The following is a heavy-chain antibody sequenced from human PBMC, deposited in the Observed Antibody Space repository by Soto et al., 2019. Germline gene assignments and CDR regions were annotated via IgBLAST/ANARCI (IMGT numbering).Heavy chain of an antibody. J-gene: IGHJ5*01. D-gene: IGHD3-10*01. CDR3: AREFVYLLYGSVGYYFDS. CDR2: IYYSGST. Sequence: PSETLSLTCTVSGGSISSYYWSWIRQPPGKGLEWIGYIYYSGSTNYNPSLKSRVTISVDTSKNQFSLKLSSVTAADTAVYYCAREFVYLLYGSVGYYFDSRAQGTPVPVS. CDR1: GGSISSYY. V-gene: IGHV4-59*01.